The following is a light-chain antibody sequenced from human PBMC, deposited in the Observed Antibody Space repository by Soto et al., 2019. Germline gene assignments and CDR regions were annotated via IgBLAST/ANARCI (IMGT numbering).Light chain of an antibody. V-gene: IGKV3-15*01. CDR2: NAS. J-gene: IGKJ1*01. CDR3: QQYNNWPPWT. CDR1: QTVRSN. Sequence: EIVMTQSPAALSVSPGERATLSCKASQTVRSNLVWYQQKPGQAPRLLIYNASTRATGIPDRFSGSGSGTDFTLTISSLQSEDFAVYYCQQYNNWPPWTFGQGTKVESK.